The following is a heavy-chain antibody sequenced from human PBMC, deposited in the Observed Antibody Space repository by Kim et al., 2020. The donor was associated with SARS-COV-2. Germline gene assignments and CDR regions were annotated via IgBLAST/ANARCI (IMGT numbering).Heavy chain of an antibody. Sequence: YADSGKGRFTTSRNNATNSLYLQMTSLRAEDTAVYYCARTRDSGWSYFDYWGQGTLVTVSS. CDR3: ARTRDSGWSYFDY. V-gene: IGHV3-21*01. D-gene: IGHD6-19*01. J-gene: IGHJ4*02.